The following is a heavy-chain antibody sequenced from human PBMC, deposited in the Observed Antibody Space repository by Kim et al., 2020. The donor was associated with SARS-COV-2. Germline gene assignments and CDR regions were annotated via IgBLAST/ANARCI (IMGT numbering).Heavy chain of an antibody. D-gene: IGHD2-21*02. CDR1: GGTFSSYA. Sequence: SVKVSCKASGGTFSSYAISWVRQAPGQGLEWMGRIIPILGIANYAQKFQGRVTITADKSTSTAYMELSSLRSEDTAVYYCATPEGGLICGGDCSSYYYYGMDVWGQGTTVTVSS. CDR2: IIPILGIA. V-gene: IGHV1-69*04. J-gene: IGHJ6*02. CDR3: ATPEGGLICGGDCSSYYYYGMDV.